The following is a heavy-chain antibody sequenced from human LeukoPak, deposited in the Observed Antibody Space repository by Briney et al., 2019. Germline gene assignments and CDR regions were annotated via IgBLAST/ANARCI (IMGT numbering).Heavy chain of an antibody. Sequence: PGGSLRLSCAASGFTFSSYIMNWVRQAPGKGLEWVSSISSSSSYIYYADSVKGRFTISRDNAKNSLYLQMNSLRAEDTAVYYCARDGYSSGWSPYYYYYGMDVWGQGTTVTVSS. CDR3: ARDGYSSGWSPYYYYYGMDV. V-gene: IGHV3-21*01. J-gene: IGHJ6*02. D-gene: IGHD6-19*01. CDR2: ISSSSSYI. CDR1: GFTFSSYI.